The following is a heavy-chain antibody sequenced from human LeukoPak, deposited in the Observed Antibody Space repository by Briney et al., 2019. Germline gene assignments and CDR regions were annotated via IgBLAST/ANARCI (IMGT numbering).Heavy chain of an antibody. CDR1: GYTFTSYA. CDR3: ARSRGYSYGWYFDY. J-gene: IGHJ4*02. Sequence: ASVKVSCKASGYTFTSYAMHWVRQAPGQRLEWMGWINAGNGNTKYSQKFQGRVTITRDTSASTAYMELSSLRSEDTAVCYCARSRGYSYGWYFDYWGQGTLVTVSS. CDR2: INAGNGNT. D-gene: IGHD5-18*01. V-gene: IGHV1-3*01.